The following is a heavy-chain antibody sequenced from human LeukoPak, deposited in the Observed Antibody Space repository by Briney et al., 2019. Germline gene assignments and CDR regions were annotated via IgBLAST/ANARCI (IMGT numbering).Heavy chain of an antibody. Sequence: HSETLSLTCTVSGGSISSYYWSWIRQPAGKGLEWIGRIYTSGSTNYNPSLKSRVTMSVDTSKNQFSLKLSSVTAADTAVYYCARDIGSSWYGGYYYGMDVWGQGTTVTVSS. CDR1: GGSISSYY. CDR3: ARDIGSSWYGGYYYGMDV. D-gene: IGHD6-13*01. V-gene: IGHV4-4*07. J-gene: IGHJ6*02. CDR2: IYTSGST.